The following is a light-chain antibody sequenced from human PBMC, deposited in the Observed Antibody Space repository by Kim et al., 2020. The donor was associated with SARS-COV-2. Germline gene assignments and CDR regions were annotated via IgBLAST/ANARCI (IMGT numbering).Light chain of an antibody. Sequence: SYELTQPPSESVSPGQKASITCSGDKLGDKYMSWYQQKPGQAPVLVIYQDKRRPSGIPERFSGSNSGNTATLTISGTQATDEADYFCQTWDSSVVVFGRGTQLTVL. CDR1: KLGDKY. V-gene: IGLV3-1*01. CDR2: QDK. CDR3: QTWDSSVVV. J-gene: IGLJ3*02.